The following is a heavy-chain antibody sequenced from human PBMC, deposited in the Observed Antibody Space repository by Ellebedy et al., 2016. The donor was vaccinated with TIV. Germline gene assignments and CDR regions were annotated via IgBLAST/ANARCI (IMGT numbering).Heavy chain of an antibody. CDR1: GFTFSSYA. D-gene: IGHD2-15*01. V-gene: IGHV3-23*01. CDR3: AKDMVVVAAIGEYAFDI. Sequence: GESLKISXAASGFTFSSYAMSWVRQAPGKGLEWVSAISGSGGSTYYADSVKGRFTISRDNSKNTLYLQMNSLRAEDTAVYYCAKDMVVVAAIGEYAFDIWGQGTMVTVSS. J-gene: IGHJ3*02. CDR2: ISGSGGST.